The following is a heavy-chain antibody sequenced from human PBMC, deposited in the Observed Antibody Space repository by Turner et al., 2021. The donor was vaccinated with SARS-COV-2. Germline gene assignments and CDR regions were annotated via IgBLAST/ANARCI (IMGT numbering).Heavy chain of an antibody. J-gene: IGHJ1*01. CDR3: AKDPGVSSGPVLEYFQH. CDR1: RFTFSSYA. CDR2: ISGSGGST. V-gene: IGHV3-23*01. D-gene: IGHD6-19*01. Sequence: EVQLLESGGGLVQPGGSLRLSCAASRFTFSSYAMSWLRQAPGKGLEWVSTISGSGGSTFYADSVKGRFTISRDNSKNTQYLQMNSLRAEDTAVYYCAKDPGVSSGPVLEYFQHWGQGTLVTVSS.